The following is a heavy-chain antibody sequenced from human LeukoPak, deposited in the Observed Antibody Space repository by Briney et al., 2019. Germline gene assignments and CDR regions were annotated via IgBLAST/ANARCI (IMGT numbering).Heavy chain of an antibody. CDR2: INTDGSVT. Sequence: PGGSLRLSCAASGFTFSTYWMHWVRRAPGKGLVWVSQINTDGSVTTYADSVKGRFTISRDNAKNTLYLQMNSLRAEDTAVYYCARTKGGAYTGNFDLWGRGTLVTVSS. J-gene: IGHJ2*01. CDR1: GFTFSTYW. V-gene: IGHV3-74*01. D-gene: IGHD2-21*01. CDR3: ARTKGGAYTGNFDL.